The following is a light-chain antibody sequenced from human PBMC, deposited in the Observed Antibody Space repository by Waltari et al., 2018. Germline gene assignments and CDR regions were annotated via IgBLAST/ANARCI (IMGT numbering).Light chain of an antibody. CDR2: ASS. J-gene: IGKJ1*01. CDR1: QSIGKY. CDR3: QKNEALPAT. V-gene: IGKV3-20*01. Sequence: EIVLTQSPATLSLSPGERATLSCRASQSIGKYLIWYQQKPCQAPRLLIYASSIRATGIPDGVRGSGSGTDFSLTISSLEPEDFAVYYCQKNEALPATFGQGTKVEIK.